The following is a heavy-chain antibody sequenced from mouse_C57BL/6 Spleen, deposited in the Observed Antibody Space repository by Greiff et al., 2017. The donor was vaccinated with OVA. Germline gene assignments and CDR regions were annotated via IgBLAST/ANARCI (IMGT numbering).Heavy chain of an antibody. CDR3: ARGNYGFDY. V-gene: IGHV1-82*01. J-gene: IGHJ2*01. CDR2: IYPGDGDT. CDR1: GYAFSSSW. D-gene: IGHD2-1*01. Sequence: QVQLKESGPELVQPGASVKISCKASGYAFSSSWMNWVKQRPGKGLEWIGRIYPGDGDTNYNGKFKGKATLTADKSSSTAYMQLSSLTSEDSAVYFCARGNYGFDYWGQGTTLTVSS.